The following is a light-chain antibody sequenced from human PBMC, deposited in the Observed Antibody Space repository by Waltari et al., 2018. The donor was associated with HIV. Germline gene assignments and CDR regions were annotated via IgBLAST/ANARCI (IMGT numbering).Light chain of an antibody. CDR2: WAS. CDR3: QQYYNPPYT. CDR1: QSGFYSSSNSDF. V-gene: IGKV4-1*01. J-gene: IGKJ2*01. Sequence: DIVMTQSPDSLAVSLGERATINCQSSQSGFYSSSNSDFLAWYQQRPGQPPKLLISWASTRESGVPDRFSGSGSGTDFTLTSSSLQAEDVAVYYCQQYYNPPYTFGQGTKLEIK.